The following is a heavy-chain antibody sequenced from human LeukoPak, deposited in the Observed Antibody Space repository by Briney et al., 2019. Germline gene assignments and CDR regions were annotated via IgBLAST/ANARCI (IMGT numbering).Heavy chain of an antibody. D-gene: IGHD4-17*01. CDR3: ARHRLLTTALDY. Sequence: GESQKISCKASGYTFTSYWITWVRQMPGKGLEWMGIIYPSDSDTGYSPSFQGQVTISADKSISTAYLQWSSLRASDTAMYYCARHRLLTTALDYWGQGTLVTVSS. CDR2: IYPSDSDT. J-gene: IGHJ4*02. V-gene: IGHV5-51*01. CDR1: GYTFTSYW.